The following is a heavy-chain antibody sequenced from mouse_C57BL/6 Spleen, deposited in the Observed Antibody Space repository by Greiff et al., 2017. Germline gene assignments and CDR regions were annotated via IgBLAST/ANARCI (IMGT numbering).Heavy chain of an antibody. CDR2: IDPSDSET. V-gene: IGHV1-52*01. CDR1: GYTFTSYW. Sequence: QVQLQQPGAELVRPGSSVKLSCKASGYTFTSYWMHWVKQRPIQGLEWIGNIDPSDSETHYNQKFKDKATLTVDKSSSTAYMQLSSLTSEDSAVYYCATYDGYLPWFAYWGQGTLVTVSA. D-gene: IGHD2-3*01. J-gene: IGHJ3*01. CDR3: ATYDGYLPWFAY.